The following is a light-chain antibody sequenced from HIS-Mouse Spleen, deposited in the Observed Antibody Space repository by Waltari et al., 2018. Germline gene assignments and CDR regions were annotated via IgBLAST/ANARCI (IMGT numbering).Light chain of an antibody. CDR1: SSDVGGYNY. CDR2: DVS. V-gene: IGLV2-14*03. Sequence: QSALTQPASVSGSPGQSITISCTGTSSDVGGYNYVSWYQQHPGKAPKLMIYDVSNRPAGVSNRVSGSKSCNTASLTISGLQAEDEADYYCSSYTSSSTQVVFGGGTKLTVL. CDR3: SSYTSSSTQVV. J-gene: IGLJ2*01.